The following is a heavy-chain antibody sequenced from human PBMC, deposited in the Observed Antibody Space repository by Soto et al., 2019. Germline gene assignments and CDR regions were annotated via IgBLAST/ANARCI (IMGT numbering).Heavy chain of an antibody. D-gene: IGHD3-10*01. CDR3: ARLVYDTRLNYMYFDF. CDR1: GVSLTSGNW. J-gene: IGHJ4*02. Sequence: SETLSLTCAVSGVSLTSGNWWTWVRQSPQRGLGYIGEIFHDGTANYYPSFERRVAMSVDTSRNQFSLKLTSVTAADTAVYFCARLVYDTRLNYMYFDFWGPGTLVTVS. V-gene: IGHV4-4*02. CDR2: IFHDGTA.